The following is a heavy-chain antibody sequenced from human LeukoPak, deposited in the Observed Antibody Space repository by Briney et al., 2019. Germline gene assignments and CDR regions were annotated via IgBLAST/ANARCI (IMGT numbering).Heavy chain of an antibody. V-gene: IGHV1-69*06. CDR3: ARASGDNSGIFWLDY. CDR1: GGTFSSYA. Sequence: SVKASCKASGGTFSSYAISWVRQTPGQGLEWMGGIIPIFGTANYAQKFQGRVTITADKSTSTAYMELSSLRSEDTAVYYCARASGDNSGIFWLDYWGQGTLVTVSS. D-gene: IGHD1-1*01. CDR2: IIPIFGTA. J-gene: IGHJ4*02.